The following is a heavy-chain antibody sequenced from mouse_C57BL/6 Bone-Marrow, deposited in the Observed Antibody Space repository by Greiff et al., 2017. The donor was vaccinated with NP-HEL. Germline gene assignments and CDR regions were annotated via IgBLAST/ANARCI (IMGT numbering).Heavy chain of an antibody. Sequence: QVQLQQPGAELVRPGSSVKLSCKASGYTFTSYWMDWVKQRPGQGLEWIGNLYPSDSETHYNQKFKDKATLTVDKSSSTAYMQLSSLTSEDSEVYYCARCPHYYGSSYRYFEVWGTGTTVTVSS. CDR3: ARCPHYYGSSYRYFEV. V-gene: IGHV1-61*01. CDR1: GYTFTSYW. J-gene: IGHJ1*03. D-gene: IGHD1-1*01. CDR2: LYPSDSET.